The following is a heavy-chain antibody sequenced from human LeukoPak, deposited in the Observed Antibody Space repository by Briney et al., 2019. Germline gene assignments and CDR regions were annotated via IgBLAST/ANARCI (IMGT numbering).Heavy chain of an antibody. Sequence: KSSETLSLTCTVSGGSISSGGYYWSWIRQHPGKGLEWIGYIYYSGSTYYNPSLKSRVTISVDTSKNQFSLKLSSVTAADTAVYYCARYSGSYWNFDYWGQGTLVTVSS. J-gene: IGHJ4*02. V-gene: IGHV4-31*03. CDR3: ARYSGSYWNFDY. CDR1: GGSISSGGYY. CDR2: IYYSGST. D-gene: IGHD1-26*01.